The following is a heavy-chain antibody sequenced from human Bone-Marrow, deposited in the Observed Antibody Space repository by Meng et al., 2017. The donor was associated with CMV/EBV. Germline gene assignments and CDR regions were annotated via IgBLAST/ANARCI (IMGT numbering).Heavy chain of an antibody. CDR3: VQTRAFGELLNYYYGMDF. D-gene: IGHD3-10*01. Sequence: SGPTLVKPTQPLTLTCTFSGFSLSTSGVGVGWIRQPPGKALEWLAAISWNDDKRYSPSLKNRLTITKDTFKNQVVLTMTNMDPVDTVTYFCVQTRAFGELLNYYYGMDFWGQGTTVTVSS. CDR1: GFSLSTSGVG. CDR2: ISWNDDK. J-gene: IGHJ6*02. V-gene: IGHV2-5*04.